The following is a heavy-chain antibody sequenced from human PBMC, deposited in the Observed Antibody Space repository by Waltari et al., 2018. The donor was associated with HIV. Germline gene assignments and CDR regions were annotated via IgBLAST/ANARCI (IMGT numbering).Heavy chain of an antibody. CDR3: ARGVSIVRGVMIRGHMDV. V-gene: IGHV1-18*01. CDR1: GYTFSAYH. CDR2: ISGYNGNT. Sequence: VQLVQSGAEMRNPGASVKVSCRASGYTFSAYHNRWVRQAPGQGLEWMGWISGYNGNTNYAQKFQGRVNMTTDTSTSTAHMELRSLRSDDTAVYYCARGVSIVRGVMIRGHMDVWGQGTTVTVSS. J-gene: IGHJ6*02. D-gene: IGHD3-10*01.